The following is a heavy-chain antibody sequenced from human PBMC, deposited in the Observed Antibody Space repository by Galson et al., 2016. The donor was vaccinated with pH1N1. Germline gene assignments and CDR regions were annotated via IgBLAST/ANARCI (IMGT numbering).Heavy chain of an antibody. CDR1: GDSVSSEIW. Sequence: TLSLTCIVSGDSVSSEIWWTWARQPPGKALEWIGEIHYSGSTNFHPALGSRVAMSVDVSRNIFSLDLGSVTAADTAVYYCAKGRHYGDSQPFDYWGQGILVTVSS. J-gene: IGHJ4*02. V-gene: IGHV4-4*02. CDR3: AKGRHYGDSQPFDY. CDR2: IHYSGST. D-gene: IGHD4-17*01.